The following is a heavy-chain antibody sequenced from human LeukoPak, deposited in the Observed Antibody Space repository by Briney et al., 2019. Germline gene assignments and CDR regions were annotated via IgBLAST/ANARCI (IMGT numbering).Heavy chain of an antibody. J-gene: IGHJ4*02. Sequence: GGSLRLSCAASGFTFSSYGMHWVRQAPGKGLEWVAVISYDGSNKYYADSVKGRFTISRDNSKNTLYLQMNSLRAEDTAVYYCAKFFYGSSSWGSWGQGTLVTVSS. D-gene: IGHD6-13*01. CDR3: AKFFYGSSSWGS. CDR2: ISYDGSNK. V-gene: IGHV3-30*18. CDR1: GFTFSSYG.